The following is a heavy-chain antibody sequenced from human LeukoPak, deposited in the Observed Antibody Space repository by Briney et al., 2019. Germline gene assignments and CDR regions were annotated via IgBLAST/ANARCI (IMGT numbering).Heavy chain of an antibody. V-gene: IGHV1-18*01. CDR2: ISAYNGNT. J-gene: IGHJ3*02. CDR3: ARQAYYYDSSGYCYLYAFDI. CDR1: GYTFTSYG. D-gene: IGHD3-22*01. Sequence: GASVKVSCKASGYTFTSYGISWVRQAPGQGLEWMGWISAYNGNTNYAQKLQGRVTMTTDTSTSTAYMELRSLRSDDTAVYYCARQAYYYDSSGYCYLYAFDIWGQGTMVTVSS.